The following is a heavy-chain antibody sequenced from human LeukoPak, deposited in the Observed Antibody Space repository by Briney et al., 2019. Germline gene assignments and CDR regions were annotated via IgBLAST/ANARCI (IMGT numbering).Heavy chain of an antibody. D-gene: IGHD2-2*01. CDR2: IIPIFGTA. CDR1: GGTFSSYA. V-gene: IGHV1-69*13. Sequence: SVKVSCKASGGTFSSYAISWVRQAPGQGLEWMGGIIPIFGTANYAQKFQGRVTITADESTSTAYMELSSLRSEDTAVYYCARSRGVIVVVPAASKNDAFDIWGQGTMVTVSS. J-gene: IGHJ3*02. CDR3: ARSRGVIVVVPAASKNDAFDI.